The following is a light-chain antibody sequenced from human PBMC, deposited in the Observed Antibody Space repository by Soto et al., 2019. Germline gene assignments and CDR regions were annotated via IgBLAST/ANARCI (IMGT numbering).Light chain of an antibody. Sequence: QSALTQPPSASGFPGQSVTISCTGTSSDVGGFNIVSWYQQHPGKPPKLMIYEVSKQPSGVPDRFSASKSANTASLTVSGLQSEDEADYYCCSYADYGTWVFVGGTKLTVL. J-gene: IGLJ3*02. CDR3: CSYADYGTWV. CDR2: EVS. CDR1: SSDVGGFNI. V-gene: IGLV2-8*01.